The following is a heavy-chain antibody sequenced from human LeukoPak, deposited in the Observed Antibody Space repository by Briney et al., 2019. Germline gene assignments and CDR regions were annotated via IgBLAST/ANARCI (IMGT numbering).Heavy chain of an antibody. Sequence: GGSLRLSCAASGFTFSNYMMHWVRQAPGKGLVWVSRIKSDGITISYADSVKGRFIISRDNAKNTLYLQMNSLRAEDTAVYYCLRDLNWSLDQWGQGTLVTVSS. D-gene: IGHD1-20*01. CDR1: GFTFSNYM. V-gene: IGHV3-74*01. CDR2: IKSDGITI. CDR3: LRDLNWSLDQ. J-gene: IGHJ4*02.